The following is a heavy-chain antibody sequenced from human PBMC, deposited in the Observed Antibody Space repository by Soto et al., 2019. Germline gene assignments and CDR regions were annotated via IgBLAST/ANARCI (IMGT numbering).Heavy chain of an antibody. Sequence: SETLSLTCTVSGGSISSYYWSWIRQPPGKGLEWIGYIYYSGSTNYNPSLKSRVTISVDTSKNQFSPKLSSVTAADTAVYYCARDRGYYDSSGYSYFDYWGQGTLVTVSS. CDR3: ARDRGYYDSSGYSYFDY. D-gene: IGHD3-22*01. J-gene: IGHJ4*02. CDR2: IYYSGST. CDR1: GGSISSYY. V-gene: IGHV4-59*01.